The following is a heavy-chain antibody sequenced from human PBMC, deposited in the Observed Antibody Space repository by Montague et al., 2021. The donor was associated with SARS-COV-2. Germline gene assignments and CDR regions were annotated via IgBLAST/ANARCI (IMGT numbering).Heavy chain of an antibody. J-gene: IGHJ3*02. CDR2: IYYSGST. CDR1: GGSISSGGYY. V-gene: IGHV4-31*03. D-gene: IGHD2-15*01. CDR3: ARDTGISGAFDI. Sequence: TLSLTCTVSGGSISSGGYYWSWIRQHPGKGLEWIGYIYYSGSTYYIPSLKSRVTISVDTSKNQFSLKLSSVAAADTAVYYCARDTGISGAFDIWGQGTMVTVSS.